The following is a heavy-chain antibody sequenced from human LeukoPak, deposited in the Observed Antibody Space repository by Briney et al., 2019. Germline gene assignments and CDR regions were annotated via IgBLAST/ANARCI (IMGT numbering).Heavy chain of an antibody. CDR2: ISYDGGNK. Sequence: PGRSLRLSCVASGFTFSSYAMHWVRQAPGKGLEWVAVISYDGGNKYYADSVKGRFTISRDNSKNTLYLQMNSLRAEDTAVYYCAKPSRPNAEYFQHWGQGTLVTVSS. J-gene: IGHJ1*01. CDR1: GFTFSSYA. V-gene: IGHV3-30*18. CDR3: AKPSRPNAEYFQH.